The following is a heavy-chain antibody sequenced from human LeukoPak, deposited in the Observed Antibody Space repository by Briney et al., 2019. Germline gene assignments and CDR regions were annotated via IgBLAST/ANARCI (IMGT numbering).Heavy chain of an antibody. J-gene: IGHJ4*02. CDR1: GFTFSDYY. D-gene: IGHD2-8*02. CDR3: ASDPFEYWSPRPDY. CDR2: ISSSGRTK. Sequence: GGSLRRSCAASGFTFSDYYMRWIGQAPGNGLEGVSYISSSGRTKDYADSGRGRFTSARYNAKNSLYLQMNSLRADDTAVYYCASDPFEYWSPRPDYWGQGTLVSVSS. V-gene: IGHV3-11*01.